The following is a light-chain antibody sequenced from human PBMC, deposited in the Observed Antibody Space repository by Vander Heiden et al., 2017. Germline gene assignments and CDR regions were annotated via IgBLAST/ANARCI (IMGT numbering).Light chain of an antibody. J-gene: IGLJ3*02. CDR1: RSNIGAGYD. Sequence: QSVLTQPPSVSGAPGQTVTISCTGSRSNIGAGYDVPWYQQLPGTAPKLLIYGNSNRPSGVPDRFSGSKSGTSASLAITGLQAEDEADYYCQSYDSRLSGWVFGGGTKLTVL. CDR3: QSYDSRLSGWV. V-gene: IGLV1-40*01. CDR2: GNS.